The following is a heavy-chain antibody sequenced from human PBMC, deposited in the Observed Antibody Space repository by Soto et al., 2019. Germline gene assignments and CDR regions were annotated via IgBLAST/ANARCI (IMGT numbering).Heavy chain of an antibody. CDR3: ARDNRGSGGNYYYGVDV. D-gene: IGHD3-10*01. V-gene: IGHV6-1*01. CDR2: AYYRSKWYI. Sequence: SQTLSLTCAISGDGVSSTSATWNWIRQSPSRGLEWLGRAYYRSKWYIDYAVSVKGRININPDTSKNQLSLQLSPVTPEDTAVYYCARDNRGSGGNYYYGVDVWGQGTTVTVSS. CDR1: GDGVSSTSAT. J-gene: IGHJ6*02.